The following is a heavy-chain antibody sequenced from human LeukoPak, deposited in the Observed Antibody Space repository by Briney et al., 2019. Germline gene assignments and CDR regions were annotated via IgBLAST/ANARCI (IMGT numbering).Heavy chain of an antibody. J-gene: IGHJ6*03. V-gene: IGHV1-18*01. CDR2: ISAYNGNT. CDR3: ATDRIVGATSGYYYMDV. CDR1: GYTFTSYG. D-gene: IGHD1-26*01. Sequence: ASVKVSCKASGYTFTSYGISWVRQAPGQGLEWMGWISAYNGNTNYAQKLQGRVTMTTDTSTSTAYMELRSLRSDDTAVYYCATDRIVGATSGYYYMDVWGKGTTVTVSS.